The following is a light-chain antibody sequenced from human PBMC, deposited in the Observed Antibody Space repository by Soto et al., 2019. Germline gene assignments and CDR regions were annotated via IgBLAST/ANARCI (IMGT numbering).Light chain of an antibody. CDR3: AGGDGCLNNV. CDR1: GSSIGTNT. CDR2: GDN. Sequence: QSVLTQPPSASGTPGQRVTISCSGSGSSIGTNTVNWYRQLPGTAPKLLIYGDNQRPSGVPDRFSGSKSGTSASLAISGLQSEDGAVYYWAGGDGCLNNV. V-gene: IGLV1-44*01. J-gene: IGLJ6*01.